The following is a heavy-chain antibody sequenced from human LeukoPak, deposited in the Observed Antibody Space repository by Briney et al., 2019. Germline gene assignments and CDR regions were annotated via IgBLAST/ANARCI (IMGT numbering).Heavy chain of an antibody. CDR3: AKCWGQRPGHFDY. V-gene: IGHV3-23*01. CDR2: ISGSGGST. J-gene: IGHJ4*02. D-gene: IGHD6-25*01. CDR1: GFTFTSYW. Sequence: SGGSLRLSCAASGFTFTSYWMSWVRQAPGKGLEWVSAISGSGGSTYYADSVKGRFTISRDNSKNTLYLQMNSLRAEDTAVYYCAKCWGQRPGHFDYWGQGTLVTVSS.